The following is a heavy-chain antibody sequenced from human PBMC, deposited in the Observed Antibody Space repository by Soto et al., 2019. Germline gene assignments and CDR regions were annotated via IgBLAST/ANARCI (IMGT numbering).Heavy chain of an antibody. D-gene: IGHD3-3*01. CDR3: ARDPRITIFGVVINDAFDI. CDR1: GYTFTSYG. CDR2: ISAYNGNT. Sequence: ASVKVSCKASGYTFTSYGISLVRQAPGQGLEWMGWISAYNGNTNYAQKLQGRVTMTTDTSTSTAYMELRSLRSDDTAVYYCARDPRITIFGVVINDAFDIWGQGTMVTVSS. V-gene: IGHV1-18*01. J-gene: IGHJ3*02.